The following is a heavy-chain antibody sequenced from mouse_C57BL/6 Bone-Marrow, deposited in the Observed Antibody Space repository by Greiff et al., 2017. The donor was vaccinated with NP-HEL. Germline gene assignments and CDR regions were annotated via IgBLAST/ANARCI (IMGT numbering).Heavy chain of an antibody. CDR1: GYTFTSYG. V-gene: IGHV1-81*01. J-gene: IGHJ4*01. D-gene: IGHD2-5*01. CDR2: IYPRSGNT. Sequence: QVQLQQSGAELARPGASVKLSCKASGYTFTSYGISWVKQRTGQGLEWIGEIYPRSGNTYYNEKFKGKATLTADKSSSTAYMELRSLTSEDSAFYFCARSRAYYSNYGYAMDYWGQGTSVTVSS. CDR3: ARSRAYYSNYGYAMDY.